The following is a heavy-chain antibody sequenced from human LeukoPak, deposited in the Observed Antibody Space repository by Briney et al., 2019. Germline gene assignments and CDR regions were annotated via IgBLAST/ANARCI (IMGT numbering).Heavy chain of an antibody. CDR2: ISYDGSNK. Sequence: GGSLRLSCAASGFTLSSYAMHWVRQAPGKGLEWVAVISYDGSNKYYADSVKGRFTISRDNSKNTLYLQMNSLRAEDTAVYYCARQRELLFDYWGQGTLVTVSS. CDR1: GFTLSSYA. CDR3: ARQRELLFDY. V-gene: IGHV3-30*01. J-gene: IGHJ4*02. D-gene: IGHD3-10*01.